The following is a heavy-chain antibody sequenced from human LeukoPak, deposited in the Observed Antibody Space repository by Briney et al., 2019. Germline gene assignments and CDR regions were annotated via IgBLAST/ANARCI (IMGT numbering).Heavy chain of an antibody. Sequence: PSETLSLTCTVSGGSISSSSYYWGWIRQPPGKGLEWIGYIYYSGSTNYNPSLKSRVTISVDTSKNQFSLKLSSVTAADTAVYYCARDGGSSGYYDYWGQGTLVTVSS. CDR1: GGSISSSSYY. D-gene: IGHD3-22*01. J-gene: IGHJ4*02. V-gene: IGHV4-61*01. CDR2: IYYSGST. CDR3: ARDGGSSGYYDY.